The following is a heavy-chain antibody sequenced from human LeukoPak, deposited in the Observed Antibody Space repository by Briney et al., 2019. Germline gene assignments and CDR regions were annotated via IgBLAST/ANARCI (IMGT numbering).Heavy chain of an antibody. Sequence: GGSLRLSCAASGFTFSSYSMNWVRQASGKGLEWVGRIRSKANSYATAYAASVKGRFTISRDDSKNTAYLQMNSLKTEDTAAYYCTTTVTTSDFDYWGQGTLVTVSS. J-gene: IGHJ4*02. D-gene: IGHD4-17*01. V-gene: IGHV3-73*01. CDR1: GFTFSSYS. CDR2: IRSKANSYAT. CDR3: TTTVTTSDFDY.